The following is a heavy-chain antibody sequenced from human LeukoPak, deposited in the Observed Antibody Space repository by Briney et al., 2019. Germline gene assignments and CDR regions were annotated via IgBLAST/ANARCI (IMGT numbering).Heavy chain of an antibody. J-gene: IGHJ6*03. CDR1: GGSTSSYY. V-gene: IGHV4-59*01. CDR2: IYYSGST. CDR3: ARETSQKGAHYMDV. D-gene: IGHD3-16*01. Sequence: SETLSLTCTVSGGSTSSYYWSWIRQPPGKGLEWIGYIYYSGSTNYNPSLKSRVTISVDTSKNQFSLKLSSVTAADTAVYYCARETSQKGAHYMDVWGKGTTVTISS.